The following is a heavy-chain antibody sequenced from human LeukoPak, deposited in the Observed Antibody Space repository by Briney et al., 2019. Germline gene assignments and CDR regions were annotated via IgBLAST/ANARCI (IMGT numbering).Heavy chain of an antibody. CDR3: ARDRHSWGYSLGY. CDR1: GGSFSGYY. D-gene: IGHD5-18*01. V-gene: IGHV4-34*01. Sequence: PSQSLSLTCAVYGGSFSGYYWSWIRQPPGKGMEWIGEINHSGSTHYNPPLKTRVTISVEMSKNQLSLKLMSLSAAARAVYYFARDRHSWGYSLGYWGQGTLVTVSS. CDR2: INHSGST. J-gene: IGHJ4*02.